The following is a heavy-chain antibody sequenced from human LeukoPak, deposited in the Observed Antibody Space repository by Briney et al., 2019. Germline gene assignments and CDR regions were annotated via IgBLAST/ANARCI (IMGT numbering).Heavy chain of an antibody. CDR3: ARGGYCTNGVCLSFDS. J-gene: IGHJ5*01. CDR1: GGTFSSYA. D-gene: IGHD2-8*01. Sequence: SVKVSCKASGGTFSSYAISWVRQAPGQGLEWMGGIIPIFGTANYAQKFQGRVTITADESTSTAYMELSSLRSEDTAVYYCARGGYCTNGVCLSFDSWGQGTLVTVSS. CDR2: IIPIFGTA. V-gene: IGHV1-69*13.